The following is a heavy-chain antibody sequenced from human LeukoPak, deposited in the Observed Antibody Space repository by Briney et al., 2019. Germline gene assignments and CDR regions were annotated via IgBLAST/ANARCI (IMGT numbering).Heavy chain of an antibody. CDR2: IYYSGST. CDR1: GGSISSYY. D-gene: IGHD3-10*01. Sequence: SETLSLTCTVSGGSISSYYWSWIRQPPGKGLEWIGYIYYSGSTNYNPPLKSRVTISVDTSKNQISLKLSSVTAADTAVYYCAGWVRGVIIDYWGQGTLVTVSS. V-gene: IGHV4-59*01. CDR3: AGWVRGVIIDY. J-gene: IGHJ4*02.